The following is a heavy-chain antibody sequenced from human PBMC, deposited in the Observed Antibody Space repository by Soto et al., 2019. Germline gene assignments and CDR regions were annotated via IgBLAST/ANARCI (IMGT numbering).Heavy chain of an antibody. J-gene: IGHJ6*03. CDR2: ISGSGGST. V-gene: IGHV3-23*01. CDR1: GFTFSSYV. CDR3: AKFYCSGGSCYRGGDYYYYMDV. Sequence: EVQLLESGGGLVQPGGSLRLSCAASGFTFSSYVMSWVRQAPGKGLEWVSAISGSGGSTYYADSVKGRFTISRDNSKNTLYLQMNSLRAEDTAVYYCAKFYCSGGSCYRGGDYYYYMDVWGKGTTVTVSS. D-gene: IGHD2-15*01.